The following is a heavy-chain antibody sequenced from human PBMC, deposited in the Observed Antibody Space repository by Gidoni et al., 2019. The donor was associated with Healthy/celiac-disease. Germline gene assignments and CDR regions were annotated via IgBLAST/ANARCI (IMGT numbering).Heavy chain of an antibody. D-gene: IGHD7-27*01. J-gene: IGHJ4*02. CDR1: GFTFSSYA. CDR3: ARDLRVTGVCDY. V-gene: IGHV3-30-3*01. Sequence: QVQLVESGGGVVLPGRSLSLPCAASGFTFSSYAMHWVRQATGKGLEWVAVISYDGSNKYYADSVKGRFTISRDNSKNTLYLQMNSLRAEDTAVYYCARDLRVTGVCDYWGQGTLVTVSS. CDR2: ISYDGSNK.